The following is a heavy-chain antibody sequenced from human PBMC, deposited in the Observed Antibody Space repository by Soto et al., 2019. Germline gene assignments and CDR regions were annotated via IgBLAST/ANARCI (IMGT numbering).Heavy chain of an antibody. CDR2: LSGSGGMT. Sequence: GSLRLSCAASRFTFSTYAMSWVRQAPGKGLEWVSALSGSGGMTYYADSVKGRFTISRDNSRNTLDLQMNSLTAEDTAVYYCAKGWGFSNYYFGYWGQGALVTVSS. CDR1: RFTFSTYA. J-gene: IGHJ4*02. CDR3: AKGWGFSNYYFGY. V-gene: IGHV3-23*01. D-gene: IGHD4-4*01.